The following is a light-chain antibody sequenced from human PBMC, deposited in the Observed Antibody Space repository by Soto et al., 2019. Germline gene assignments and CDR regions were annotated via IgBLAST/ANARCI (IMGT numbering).Light chain of an antibody. CDR1: TSDIGAYNY. Sequence: QSALTQPASVSGSPGQPITISCSGSTSDIGAYNYDSWYQQHPGKAPKLLIYDVSYRPSGISDRFSGSKSGNTASLTISGLQPEDEADYYCSSYGASRILFGGGTKLTVL. V-gene: IGLV2-14*03. J-gene: IGLJ2*01. CDR3: SSYGASRIL. CDR2: DVS.